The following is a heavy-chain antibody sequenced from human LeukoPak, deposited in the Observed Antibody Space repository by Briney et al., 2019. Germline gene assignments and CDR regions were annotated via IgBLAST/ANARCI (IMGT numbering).Heavy chain of an antibody. CDR1: GFTFSSYA. J-gene: IGHJ4*02. V-gene: IGHV3-30*04. D-gene: IGHD3-9*01. Sequence: GRSLRLSCAASGFTFSSYAMHWVRQAPGKGLEWVAVISYDGSNKYYADSVKGRFTISRDNSKNTLYLQMNSLRAEDTAVYYCASLLLRYFDWLSTLGGFAYWGQGTLVTVSS. CDR3: ASLLLRYFDWLSTLGGFAY. CDR2: ISYDGSNK.